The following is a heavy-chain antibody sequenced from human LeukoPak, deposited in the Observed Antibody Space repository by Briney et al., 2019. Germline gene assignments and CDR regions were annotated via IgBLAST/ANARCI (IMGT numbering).Heavy chain of an antibody. D-gene: IGHD2-21*01. Sequence: SETLSLTCTVSGGSINSDSYYWAWIRQPPEKGLEWIGTISYGGSTYYNPSLKSRVTMSVDTSKNQFSLKLTSVTAADTAVYYCASVYSRDSSFRPFDYWGQGTLVTVSS. V-gene: IGHV4-39*01. CDR2: ISYGGST. CDR3: ASVYSRDSSFRPFDY. J-gene: IGHJ4*02. CDR1: GGSINSDSYY.